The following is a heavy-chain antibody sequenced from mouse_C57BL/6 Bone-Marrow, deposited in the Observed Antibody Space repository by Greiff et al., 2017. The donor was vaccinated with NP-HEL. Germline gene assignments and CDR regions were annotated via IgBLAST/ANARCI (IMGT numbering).Heavy chain of an antibody. CDR1: GYTFTSYG. Sequence: QVQLQQSGAELARPGASVKLSCKASGYTFTSYGISWVKQRTGQGLEWVGESYPSSGNTYYNEKFKGKATLTADKSSSTAYMELRSLTSEDSAVYFCASPFYYGSIPFDYWGQGTTLTVSS. CDR2: SYPSSGNT. J-gene: IGHJ2*01. V-gene: IGHV1-81*01. CDR3: ASPFYYGSIPFDY. D-gene: IGHD1-1*01.